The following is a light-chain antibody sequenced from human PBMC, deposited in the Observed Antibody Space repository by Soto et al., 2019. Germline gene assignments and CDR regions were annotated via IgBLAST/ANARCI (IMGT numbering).Light chain of an antibody. J-gene: IGKJ1*01. CDR1: QSVSSTY. Sequence: EILLTQSPGTLSLSPGERATLSCRASQSVSSTYLAWYQQKPGQAPRLLIYGASSRATGIPDRFSASGSGTDFTLTISRLEPEDFAVYYCQHYGSSPRTFGQGTKVDIK. CDR2: GAS. CDR3: QHYGSSPRT. V-gene: IGKV3-20*01.